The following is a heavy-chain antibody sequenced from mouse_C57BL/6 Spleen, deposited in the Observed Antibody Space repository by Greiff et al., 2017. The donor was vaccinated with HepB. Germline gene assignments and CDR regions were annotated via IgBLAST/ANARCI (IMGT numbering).Heavy chain of an antibody. D-gene: IGHD1-1*01. J-gene: IGHJ4*01. CDR1: GFTFSSYA. Sequence: EVQLVESGGGLVKPGGSLKLSCAASGFTFSSYAMSWVRQTPEKRLEWVATISDGGSYTYYPDNVKGRFTISRDNAKNNLYLQMSHLKSEDTAMYYCARDRRDYYAPYYYAMDYWGQGTSVTVSS. V-gene: IGHV5-4*01. CDR2: ISDGGSYT. CDR3: ARDRRDYYAPYYYAMDY.